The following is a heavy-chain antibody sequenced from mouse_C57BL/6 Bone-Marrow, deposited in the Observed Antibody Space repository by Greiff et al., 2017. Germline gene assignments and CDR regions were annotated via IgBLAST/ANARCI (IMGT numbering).Heavy chain of an antibody. CDR1: GFTFSDYG. V-gene: IGHV5-17*01. D-gene: IGHD1-1*01. CDR3: AKSTTVVYYYAMDY. CDR2: ISSGSSTI. Sequence: EVQLVESGGGLVKPGGSLKLSCAASGFTFSDYGMHWVRPAPAKGLEWVAYISSGSSTICYEDTVKGRFTITSDNAKKTLSLKMNSLRSEDTAMYYCAKSTTVVYYYAMDYWGQGTSVAVSS. J-gene: IGHJ4*01.